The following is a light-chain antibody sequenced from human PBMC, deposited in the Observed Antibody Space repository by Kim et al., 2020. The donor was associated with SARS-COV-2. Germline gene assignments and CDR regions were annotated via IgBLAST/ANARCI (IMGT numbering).Light chain of an antibody. CDR3: NSRDNNGKVV. V-gene: IGLV3-19*01. Sequence: SSELTQDPAVSVALGQTVRITCQGDSLRRYYASWYQQKPGQAPVLVIYGKNNRPSGIPDRFSGSTSGNTASLTITGAQAEEEAEYYCNSRDNNGKVVFGGGTQLTVL. CDR2: GKN. J-gene: IGLJ2*01. CDR1: SLRRYY.